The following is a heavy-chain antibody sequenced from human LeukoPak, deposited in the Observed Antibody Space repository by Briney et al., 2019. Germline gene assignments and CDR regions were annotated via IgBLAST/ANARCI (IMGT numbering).Heavy chain of an antibody. CDR2: IYYSGST. D-gene: IGHD6-6*01. CDR3: ARDRGYSSSSLDY. J-gene: IGHJ4*02. Sequence: SETLSLTCTVSGGSISSSSYYWGWIRQPPGKGLEWIGSIYYSGSTYYNPSLKSRVTISVDTSKNQFSLKLSSVTAADTAVYCCARDRGYSSSSLDYWGQGTLVTVSS. V-gene: IGHV4-39*07. CDR1: GGSISSSSYY.